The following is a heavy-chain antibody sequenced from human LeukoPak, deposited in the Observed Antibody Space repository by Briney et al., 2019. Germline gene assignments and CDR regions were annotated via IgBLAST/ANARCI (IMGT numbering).Heavy chain of an antibody. CDR1: GGSIDGYY. CDR3: ARADYDTSAYYYTLDC. V-gene: IGHV4-59*01. J-gene: IGHJ4*02. Sequence: PSETLSLTCTVSGGSIDGYYWSWIRQPPGKGLEWFGYIYYRGSTNYNPYLKSQVTISVDTSKNQFSLNLSSVTAADTAVYYCARADYDTSAYYYTLDCWGQGTLVTVSS. D-gene: IGHD3-22*01. CDR2: IYYRGST.